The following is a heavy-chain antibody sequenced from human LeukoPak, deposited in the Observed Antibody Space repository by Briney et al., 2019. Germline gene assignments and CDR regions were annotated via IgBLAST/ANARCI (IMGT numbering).Heavy chain of an antibody. V-gene: IGHV3-23*01. J-gene: IGHJ6*02. CDR1: GFTFSSYA. Sequence: GGSLRLSCAASGFTFSSYAMSWVRQAPGKGLEWVSAISGSGGSTYYADSVKGRFTISRDNSKNTLYLQMNSLRAEDTAVYYCAKEGPIAAAGTESYYYGMDVWGQGTTVTVSS. CDR2: ISGSGGST. CDR3: AKEGPIAAAGTESYYYGMDV. D-gene: IGHD6-13*01.